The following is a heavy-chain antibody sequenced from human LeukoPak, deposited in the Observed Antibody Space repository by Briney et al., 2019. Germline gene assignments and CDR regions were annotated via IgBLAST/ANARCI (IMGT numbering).Heavy chain of an antibody. J-gene: IGHJ4*02. CDR2: IYYSGST. CDR3: ARHPTLTSGRNFDY. D-gene: IGHD1-14*01. CDR1: GGSINSSSYY. Sequence: SETLSLTCTVSGGSINSSSYYWGWIRQPPGKGLEWIGSIYYSGSTYYNPSLKSRVTISVDTSKNQFSLKLSSVTAADTAVYYCARHPTLTSGRNFDYWGQGTLVTVSS. V-gene: IGHV4-39*01.